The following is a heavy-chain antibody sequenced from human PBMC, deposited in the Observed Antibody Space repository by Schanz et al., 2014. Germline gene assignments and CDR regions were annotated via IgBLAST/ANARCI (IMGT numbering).Heavy chain of an antibody. CDR3: ARHNRVWFGKEGC. J-gene: IGHJ4*02. Sequence: LSLTCTVSGGSISDSGAYWGWFRQTPGKGLEWIANLFYGGSKYYNPPFESRVTMSVDASNNQSSLRLGSVTAADTGVYYCARHNRVWFGKEGCWGQGTLVTVSS. D-gene: IGHD3-10*01. CDR1: GGSISDSGAY. CDR2: LFYGGSK. V-gene: IGHV4-39*01.